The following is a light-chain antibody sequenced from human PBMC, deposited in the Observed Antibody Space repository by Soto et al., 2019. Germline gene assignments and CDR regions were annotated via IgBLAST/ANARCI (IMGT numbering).Light chain of an antibody. Sequence: DIQMTQSPSSLSASVGDTVTITCRASQSSSCYLNWYQQKPGKAPKLLIYVASSLQSGLTSRFSASVSGTDITLTLSSLQPEDFATYYRQQSYRTPQTFGQGTKLEIK. CDR2: VAS. V-gene: IGKV1-39*01. CDR3: QQSYRTPQT. CDR1: QSSSCY. J-gene: IGKJ2*01.